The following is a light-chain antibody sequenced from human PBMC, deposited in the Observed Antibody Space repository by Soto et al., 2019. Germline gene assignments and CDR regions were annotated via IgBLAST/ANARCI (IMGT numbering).Light chain of an antibody. CDR3: SSYTSSSTLI. Sequence: QSALTQPASVSGSPGQSITISCTGTSSDVGRYNYVSWYQHHPGKAPKLMIYEVSNRPSGVSNRFSGSKSCNTASLTISGLQAEDEADYYCSSYTSSSTLIFGGGTKLTVL. CDR2: EVS. J-gene: IGLJ2*01. CDR1: SSDVGRYNY. V-gene: IGLV2-14*01.